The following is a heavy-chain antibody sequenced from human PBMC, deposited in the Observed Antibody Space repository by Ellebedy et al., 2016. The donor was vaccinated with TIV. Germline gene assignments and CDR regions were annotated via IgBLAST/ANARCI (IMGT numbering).Heavy chain of an antibody. CDR2: IYSGGST. CDR1: GFTVSSNY. D-gene: IGHD3-3*01. CDR3: VRSITIFGVVISDAFDI. Sequence: GGSLRLXXAASGFTVSSNYMSWVRQAPGKGLEWVSVIYSGGSTYYADSVKGRFTISRDNSKNTLYLQMNSLRAEDTAVYYCVRSITIFGVVISDAFDIWGQGTMVTVS. V-gene: IGHV3-53*01. J-gene: IGHJ3*02.